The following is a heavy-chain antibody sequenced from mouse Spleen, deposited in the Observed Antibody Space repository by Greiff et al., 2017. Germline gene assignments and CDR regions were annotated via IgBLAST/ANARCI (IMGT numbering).Heavy chain of an antibody. Sequence: EVQGVESGGGLVKPGGSLKLSCAASGFTFSSYAMSWVRQTPEKRLEWVATISDGGSYTYYPDNVKGRFTISRDNAKNNLYLQMGHLKSEDTAMYYCARDYYSNFFDYWGQGTTLTVSS. CDR2: ISDGGSYT. V-gene: IGHV5-4*01. CDR1: GFTFSSYA. D-gene: IGHD2-5*01. J-gene: IGHJ2*01. CDR3: ARDYYSNFFDY.